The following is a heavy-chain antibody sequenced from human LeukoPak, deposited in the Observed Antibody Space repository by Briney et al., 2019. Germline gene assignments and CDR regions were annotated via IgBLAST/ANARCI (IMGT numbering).Heavy chain of an antibody. CDR2: MYSGGST. CDR3: ASVTMVRGPHFDY. Sequence: PGGSLRLSCAASGFTVSSKYMSWVRQAPGKGLEWVSVMYSGGSTYYADSVKGRFTISRDNSKNTLYLQMNSLRAEDTAVYYCASVTMVRGPHFDYWGQGTLVTVSS. CDR1: GFTVSSKY. D-gene: IGHD3-10*01. J-gene: IGHJ4*02. V-gene: IGHV3-53*01.